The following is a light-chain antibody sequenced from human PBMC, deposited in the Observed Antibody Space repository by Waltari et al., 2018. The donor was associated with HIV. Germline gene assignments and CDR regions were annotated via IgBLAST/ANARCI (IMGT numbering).Light chain of an antibody. CDR2: LGS. Sequence: MVMTQSLPTLSVRPGELTFTSRSPSQCLLHSNGFHYLAWYLQKLGQSPQLLIYLGSNRASGVPNRFSGSGSGTDFTLKISRVEAEDVGVYYCMQALQSPTFGGGTKVEI. J-gene: IGKJ4*01. CDR3: MQALQSPT. V-gene: IGKV2-28*01. CDR1: QCLLHSNGFHY.